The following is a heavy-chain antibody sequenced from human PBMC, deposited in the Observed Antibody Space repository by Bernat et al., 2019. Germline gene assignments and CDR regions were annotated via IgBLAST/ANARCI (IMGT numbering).Heavy chain of an antibody. CDR2: IWYDGSNK. Sequence: QVQLVESGGGVVQPGRSLRLSCAASGFTFSSYGMHWVRQAPGKGLEWVAVIWYDGSNKYYADSVKGRFTISRDNSKNTLYLQMNSLRAEDTAVYYCARDRTGDYGVAVLDWGQGTLVTVSS. CDR1: GFTFSSYG. CDR3: ARDRTGDYGVAVLD. D-gene: IGHD4-17*01. J-gene: IGHJ4*02. V-gene: IGHV3-33*01.